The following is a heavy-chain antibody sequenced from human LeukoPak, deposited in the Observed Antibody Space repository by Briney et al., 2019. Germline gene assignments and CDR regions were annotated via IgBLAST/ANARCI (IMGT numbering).Heavy chain of an antibody. D-gene: IGHD3-3*01. J-gene: IGHJ4*02. Sequence: ASVKVSCKASGYTFTSYDINWVRQATGQGLEWMGWMNPNSGNTGYAQKFQGRVTMTRNTSISTAYVELSSLRSEDTAVYYCARGARITIFGVVVPNFDYWGQGTLVTVSS. CDR1: GYTFTSYD. CDR3: ARGARITIFGVVVPNFDY. CDR2: MNPNSGNT. V-gene: IGHV1-8*01.